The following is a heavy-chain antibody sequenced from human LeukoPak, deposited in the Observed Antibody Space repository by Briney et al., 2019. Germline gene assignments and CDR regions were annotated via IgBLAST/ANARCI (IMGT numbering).Heavy chain of an antibody. CDR3: AKDGGPYGGIRGYFDY. CDR1: GFTFDDYA. CDR2: ISWNSGSI. V-gene: IGHV3-9*03. J-gene: IGHJ4*02. Sequence: GRSLRLSCAASGFTFDDYAMHWVRQAPGKGLEWVSGISWNSGSIDYADSVKGRFTISRDNAKKFLLLQMNSLRVEDMALYYCAKDGGPYGGIRGYFDYWGQGTLVTASS. D-gene: IGHD4-23*01.